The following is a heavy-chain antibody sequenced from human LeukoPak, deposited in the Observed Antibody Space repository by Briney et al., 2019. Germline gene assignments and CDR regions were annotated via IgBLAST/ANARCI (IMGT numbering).Heavy chain of an antibody. CDR2: IRYDGSNK. V-gene: IGHV3-30*02. D-gene: IGHD2-15*01. CDR3: AKDSRYCSGGSCYGIGY. CDR1: GFTFSSYG. Sequence: GGSLRLSCAASGFTFSSYGMHWVRQAPGKGLEWVAFIRYDGSNKYYADSVKGRFTISRDNSKNTLYLQMNSLRAEDTAVYYCAKDSRYCSGGSCYGIGYWGQGTLVTVSS. J-gene: IGHJ4*02.